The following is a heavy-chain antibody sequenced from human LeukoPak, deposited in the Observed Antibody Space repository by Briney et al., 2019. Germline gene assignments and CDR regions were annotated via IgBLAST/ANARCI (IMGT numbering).Heavy chain of an antibody. CDR3: ARDPRTAGNSDY. J-gene: IGHJ4*02. V-gene: IGHV3-66*01. D-gene: IGHD6-13*01. Sequence: GGSLRLSCAASGFTVSSNYMSWVRQAPGKGLEWVSVIYSGGSTYYADSVKGRFTISRDNSKNTLYLQMNSLRAEDTAVYYCARDPRTAGNSDYWGQGTLVTVSS. CDR1: GFTVSSNY. CDR2: IYSGGST.